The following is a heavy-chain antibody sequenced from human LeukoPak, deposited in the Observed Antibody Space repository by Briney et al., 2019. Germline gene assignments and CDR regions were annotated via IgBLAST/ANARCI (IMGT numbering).Heavy chain of an antibody. Sequence: PGGSLRLSCAASGFTFSRYSMSWVRQAPGKGLEWVSAISGSGATTYYADSVKGRFTISRDNSKNTLYLQMNSLRADDTTVYFCAKRAANGQTYYFDYWGQGTLVTVSS. J-gene: IGHJ4*02. CDR3: AKRAANGQTYYFDY. CDR1: GFTFSRYS. V-gene: IGHV3-23*01. CDR2: ISGSGATT. D-gene: IGHD6-25*01.